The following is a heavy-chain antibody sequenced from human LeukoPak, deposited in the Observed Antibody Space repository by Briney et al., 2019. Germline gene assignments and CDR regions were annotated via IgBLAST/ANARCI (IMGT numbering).Heavy chain of an antibody. D-gene: IGHD3-22*01. V-gene: IGHV1-2*02. J-gene: IGHJ4*02. Sequence: ASVNVSCKASGYTFTNYYLHWVRQAPGQGFEWMGGMNPNTGGANYAQKFQDRVTMTRDTSMNTAYMELSSLRSEDTAVYYCAIWGPYYYDSSGYFDYWGQGTLVTVSS. CDR2: MNPNTGGA. CDR3: AIWGPYYYDSSGYFDY. CDR1: GYTFTNYY.